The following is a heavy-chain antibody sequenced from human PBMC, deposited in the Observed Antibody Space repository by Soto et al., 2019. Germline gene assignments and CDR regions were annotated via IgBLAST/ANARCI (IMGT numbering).Heavy chain of an antibody. CDR1: GGSFSCYD. CDR3: ARGRGDTGRLRYFDWLLYFDY. V-gene: IGHV4-34*01. CDR2: INHSGST. Sequence: PSETLSLTCAVYGGSFSCYDLSWIRQPPGKGLEWIGEINHSGSTNYNPSLKSRVTISVDTSKNQFSLKLSSVTAADTAVYYCARGRGDTGRLRYFDWLLYFDYWGQGTLVTVSS. D-gene: IGHD3-9*01. J-gene: IGHJ4*02.